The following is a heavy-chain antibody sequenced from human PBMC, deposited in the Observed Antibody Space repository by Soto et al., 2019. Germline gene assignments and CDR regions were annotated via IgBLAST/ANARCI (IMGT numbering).Heavy chain of an antibody. CDR3: ARAYYFGSGTSYTLYY. CDR1: GFTFSNYG. V-gene: IGHV3-30*03. D-gene: IGHD3-10*01. Sequence: GGSLRLSCAASGFTFSNYGMHWVRQAPGKGLEWVAGISDDGVSKYYADSVQGRFTISRDNSESAVFLQMNSLRPDDTDLYFCARAYYFGSGTSYTLYYWGQGT. J-gene: IGHJ4*02. CDR2: ISDDGVSK.